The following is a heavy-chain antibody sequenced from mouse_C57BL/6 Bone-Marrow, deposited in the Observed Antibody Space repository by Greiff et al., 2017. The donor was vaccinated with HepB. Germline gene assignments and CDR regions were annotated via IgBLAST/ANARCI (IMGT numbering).Heavy chain of an antibody. CDR1: GFTFSSYS. CDR3: ARVRQLGPWFAY. J-gene: IGHJ3*01. CDR2: ISDGGSYT. Sequence: EVKLMESGGGLVKPGGSLKLSCAASGFTFSSYSMSWVRQTPEKRLEWVATISDGGSYTYYPHNVKGRFTISRDNAKNNLYLQMSHLKSEDTAMYYCARVRQLGPWFAYWGQGTLVTVSA. V-gene: IGHV5-4*03. D-gene: IGHD6-1*01.